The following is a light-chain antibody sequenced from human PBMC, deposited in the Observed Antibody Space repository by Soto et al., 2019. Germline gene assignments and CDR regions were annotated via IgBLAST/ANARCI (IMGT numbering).Light chain of an antibody. CDR1: ESVSKW. J-gene: IGKJ1*01. CDR2: DAS. Sequence: DIQMTQSPSFLSASVGDKVTITCRSTESVSKWLAWYQEKPGNPPRPLIYDASTLESGVPSRFSGSGSGTEFTLTISSLQADDFAIYYCQHYNNGPRFGQGTKVDIK. CDR3: QHYNNGPR. V-gene: IGKV1-5*01.